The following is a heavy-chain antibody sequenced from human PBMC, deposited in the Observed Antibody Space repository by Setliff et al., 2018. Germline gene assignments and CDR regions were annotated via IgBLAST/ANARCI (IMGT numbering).Heavy chain of an antibody. D-gene: IGHD3-16*01. Sequence: PGGSLRLSCAASGFTISYYAIHWVRQTPGKGLEWVAVSRYAENYQYYADSVKGRFTISRDNSENTLYLQMNSLRAEDTAVYYCAGVGVLGGGYFDFWGQGTLVTVSS. J-gene: IGHJ4*02. CDR3: AGVGVLGGGYFDF. CDR2: SRYAENYQ. V-gene: IGHV3-30-3*01. CDR1: GFTISYYA.